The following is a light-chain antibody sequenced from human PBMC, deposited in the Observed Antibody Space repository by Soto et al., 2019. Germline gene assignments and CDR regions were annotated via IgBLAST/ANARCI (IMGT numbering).Light chain of an antibody. CDR1: GNGVGAYNY. CDR2: DVA. CDR3: CSYVGGYTYH. V-gene: IGLV2-11*01. Sequence: PRTVTVAPSQAASVSNTGTGNGVGAYNYVSWYQQHPGRPPKLMIYDVARWPSGVPDRFSGSKSGNTASLTISGLQFEDEADYFCCSYVGGYTYHLGTGTKVTVL. J-gene: IGLJ1*01.